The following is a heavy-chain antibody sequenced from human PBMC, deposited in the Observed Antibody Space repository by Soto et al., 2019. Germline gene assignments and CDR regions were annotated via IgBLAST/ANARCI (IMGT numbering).Heavy chain of an antibody. J-gene: IGHJ4*02. CDR1: GFTFSSYS. CDR3: ARDPPSDDYIWGSYRYGFDY. V-gene: IGHV3-48*01. Sequence: PGGSLRLSCAASGFTFSSYSMNWVRQAPGKGLEWVSYISSSSSTIYYADSVKGRFTISRDNAKNSLYLQMNSLRAEDTAEYYCARDPPSDDYIWGSYRYGFDYWGQGTLVTVSS. D-gene: IGHD3-16*02. CDR2: ISSSSSTI.